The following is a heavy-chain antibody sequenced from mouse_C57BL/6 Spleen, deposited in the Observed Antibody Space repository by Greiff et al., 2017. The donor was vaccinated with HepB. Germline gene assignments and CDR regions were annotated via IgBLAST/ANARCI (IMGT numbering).Heavy chain of an antibody. V-gene: IGHV3-6*01. D-gene: IGHD2-14*01. CDR3: AREVRSYFDY. CDR2: ISYDGSN. Sequence: EVQLQESGPGLVKPSQSLSLTCSVTGYSITSGYYWNWIRQFPGNKLEWMGYISYDGSNNYNPSLKNRISITRDTSKNQFFLKLNSVTTEDTATYYCAREVRSYFDYWGQGTTLTVSS. J-gene: IGHJ2*01. CDR1: GYSITSGYY.